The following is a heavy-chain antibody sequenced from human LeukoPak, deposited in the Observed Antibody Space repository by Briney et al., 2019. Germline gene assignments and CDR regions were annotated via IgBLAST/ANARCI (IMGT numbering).Heavy chain of an antibody. Sequence: GSSVKVSCKASGGTFSSYAISWVRQAPGQGLEWMGRIIPILGIANYAQKFQGRVTITADKSTSTAYMELSSLRSEDTAVYYCASRNSLKKERDETIDIWGQGTMVTVSS. V-gene: IGHV1-69*04. CDR3: ASRNSLKKERDETIDI. J-gene: IGHJ3*02. CDR1: GGTFSSYA. CDR2: IIPILGIA.